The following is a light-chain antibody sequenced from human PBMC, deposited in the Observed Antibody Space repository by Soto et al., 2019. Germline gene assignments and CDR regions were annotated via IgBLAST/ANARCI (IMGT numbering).Light chain of an antibody. CDR1: QSLVYSNGKTY. J-gene: IGKJ3*01. V-gene: IGKV2-30*01. CDR2: QVS. Sequence: DVVMTQSPLSLPVTLGQPASISCRSSQSLVYSNGKTYLNWLLQRPGQSPRRLIYQVSNRDSGVPDRFSGSGSRTDFTLKISRVEAEDIGVYYCMQGTHWPPTFGPGTKMDIK. CDR3: MQGTHWPPT.